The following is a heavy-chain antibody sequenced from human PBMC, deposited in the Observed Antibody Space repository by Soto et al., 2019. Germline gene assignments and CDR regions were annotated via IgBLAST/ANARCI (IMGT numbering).Heavy chain of an antibody. CDR3: HGYGY. Sequence: VQVVESGGGLIQPGGSLRLSCEVSGFSVTANYMSWVRQAPGKGLEWVSVIYSGGSTYYIDSVKGRFSISRDISKNTLYLQMNSLIAEDTAVYYCHGYGYWGQGTLVTVSS. CDR1: GFSVTANY. CDR2: IYSGGST. D-gene: IGHD5-12*01. V-gene: IGHV3-53*01. J-gene: IGHJ4*02.